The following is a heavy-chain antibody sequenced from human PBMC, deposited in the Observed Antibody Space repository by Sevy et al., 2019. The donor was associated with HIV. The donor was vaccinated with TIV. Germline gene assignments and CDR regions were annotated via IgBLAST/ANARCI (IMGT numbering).Heavy chain of an antibody. CDR3: AREGGYDSSGYYDY. V-gene: IGHV1-3*01. J-gene: IGHJ4*02. Sequence: ASVKVSCKASGYTFTSYAMHWVRQTPGQRLEWMGWINAGNGNTKYSQKFQGRVTITRDTSASTAYMELSSLRSEDTAVYYCAREGGYDSSGYYDYWGQGTLVTVSS. CDR1: GYTFTSYA. D-gene: IGHD3-22*01. CDR2: INAGNGNT.